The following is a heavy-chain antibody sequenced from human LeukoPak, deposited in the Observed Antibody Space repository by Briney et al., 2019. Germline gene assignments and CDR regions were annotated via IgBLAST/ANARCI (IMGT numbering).Heavy chain of an antibody. V-gene: IGHV4-39*01. J-gene: IGHJ6*03. CDR1: GGSISSSSYY. CDR3: ARTAGYCSSTSCYWSSKDYYYYMDV. D-gene: IGHD2-2*01. CDR2: VYYSGST. Sequence: SETLSLTCTVSGGSISSSSYYWDWIRQPPGKGLEWIGTVYYSGSTYYNTYLKSRVTISVATSKNQFSLKLSSVTAADTAVYYCARTAGYCSSTSCYWSSKDYYYYMDVWGKGTTVTVSS.